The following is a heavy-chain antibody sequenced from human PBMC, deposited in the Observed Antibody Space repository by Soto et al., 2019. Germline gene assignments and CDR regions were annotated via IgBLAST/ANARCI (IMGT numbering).Heavy chain of an antibody. J-gene: IGHJ6*02. CDR3: AKERGPYGGNSGVGGVDHYYGMDV. V-gene: IGHV3-30-3*01. Sequence: GGSLRLSCAASGFTFSSYAMHWVRQAPGKGLEWVAVLSYDGSNKYYADSVKGRFTISRDNSKNTLYLQMNSLRAEDTAVYYCAKERGPYGGNSGVGGVDHYYGMDVWGQGTTVTVSS. D-gene: IGHD4-17*01. CDR2: LSYDGSNK. CDR1: GFTFSSYA.